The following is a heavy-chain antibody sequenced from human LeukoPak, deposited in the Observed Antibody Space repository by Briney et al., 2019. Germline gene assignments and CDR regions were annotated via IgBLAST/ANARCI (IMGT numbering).Heavy chain of an antibody. D-gene: IGHD5-18*01. J-gene: IGHJ3*01. V-gene: IGHV3-21*01. Sequence: PGGSLRLSCAASGFSFSLYAMTWVRQAPGKGLEWVSSISSSSSYIYYANSVKGRFTISRDNARKSLFLQMNSLRAEDTAVYYCASETTRGCSYGSPTDGFDLWGQGTMVTVSS. CDR2: ISSSSSYI. CDR1: GFSFSLYA. CDR3: ASETTRGCSYGSPTDGFDL.